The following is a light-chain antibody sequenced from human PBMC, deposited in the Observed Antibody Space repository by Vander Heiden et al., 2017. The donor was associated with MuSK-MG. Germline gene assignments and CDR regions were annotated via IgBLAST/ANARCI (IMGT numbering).Light chain of an antibody. V-gene: IGKV1-33*01. J-gene: IGKJ4*01. CDR3: QQYDKLPLT. CDR2: DAS. CDR1: QDTSNY. Sequence: DSQTTQSPSSPSASVGDRVTITCQASQDTSNYLNWYQPKPGKAPKLLIYDASNLETGVPSRLSGSGSGTDFTSTISILQPEAIATDYCQQYDKLPLTFGGGTKVEIK.